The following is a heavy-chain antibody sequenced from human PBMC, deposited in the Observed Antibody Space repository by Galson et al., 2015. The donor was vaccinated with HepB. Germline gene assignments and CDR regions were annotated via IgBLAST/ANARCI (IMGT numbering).Heavy chain of an antibody. CDR1: GYSFTSYW. CDR2: IDPSDSYT. V-gene: IGHV5-10-1*01. CDR3: ARQESSGYHPGPPDY. D-gene: IGHD3-22*01. Sequence: QSGAEVKKPGESLRISCKGSGYSFTSYWISWVRQMPGKGLEWMGRIDPSDSYTNYSPSFQGHVTISADKSISTAYLQWSSLKASDTAMYYCARQESSGYHPGPPDYWGQGTLVTVSS. J-gene: IGHJ4*02.